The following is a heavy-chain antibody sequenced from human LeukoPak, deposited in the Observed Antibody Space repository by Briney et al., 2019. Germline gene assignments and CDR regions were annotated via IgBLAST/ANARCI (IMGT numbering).Heavy chain of an antibody. CDR1: GGSISSYY. CDR2: IYYSGST. V-gene: IGHV4-59*01. CDR3: ARGSIAVAGRVDY. Sequence: SETLSLTCTVSGGSISSYYWSWIRQPPGKGLEWIGYIYYSGSTNYNPSLKSLVTISVDTSKNQFSLKLSSVTAADTAVYYCARGSIAVAGRVDYWGQGTLVTVSS. D-gene: IGHD6-19*01. J-gene: IGHJ4*02.